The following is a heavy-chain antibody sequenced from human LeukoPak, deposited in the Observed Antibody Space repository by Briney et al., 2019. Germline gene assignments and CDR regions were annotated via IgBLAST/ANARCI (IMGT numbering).Heavy chain of an antibody. J-gene: IGHJ3*02. D-gene: IGHD3-22*01. V-gene: IGHV3-23*01. CDR2: ISGSGDNT. CDR1: GFTFSSYA. CDR3: VKGLLFTIIVVVNADAFDI. Sequence: GGSLRLSCAASGFTFSSYAMSWVRQAPGKGLEWVSAISGSGDNTYYADSVKGRFTISRDNSKNTLYLQMNSLRAEDAAVYYCVKGLLFTIIVVVNADAFDIWGQGTMVTVTS.